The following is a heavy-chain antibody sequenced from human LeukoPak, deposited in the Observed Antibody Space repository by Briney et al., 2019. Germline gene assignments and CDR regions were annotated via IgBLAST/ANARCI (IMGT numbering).Heavy chain of an antibody. D-gene: IGHD2-15*01. V-gene: IGHV4-38-2*02. Sequence: SETLSLTCSVSGSSISSDYYWGWVRQPPGKGLEWIGSIKHRGRSYYNPSLKSRVTISLDTSKNQFSLQLSSVTAADTAVYYCARVVGATSIDYWGQGILVTVSS. CDR2: IKHRGRS. J-gene: IGHJ4*02. CDR1: GSSISSDYY. CDR3: ARVVGATSIDY.